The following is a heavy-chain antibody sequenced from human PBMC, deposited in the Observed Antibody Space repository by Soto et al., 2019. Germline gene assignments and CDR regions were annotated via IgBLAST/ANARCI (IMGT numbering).Heavy chain of an antibody. D-gene: IGHD1-26*01. J-gene: IGHJ3*02. CDR3: ATRVGDGYIWEADAFDI. Sequence: ASVKVSCKASGYTFTSYGISWVRQAPGQGLEWMGWINAYNGKTQYAQKLQGRVTMTTDTSTSTAYMELRSLRSDDTAVYYCATRVGDGYIWEADAFDIWGQGTMVTVSS. CDR2: INAYNGKT. V-gene: IGHV1-18*01. CDR1: GYTFTSYG.